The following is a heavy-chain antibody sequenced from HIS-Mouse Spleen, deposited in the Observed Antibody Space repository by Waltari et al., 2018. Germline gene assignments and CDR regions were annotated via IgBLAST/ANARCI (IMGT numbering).Heavy chain of an antibody. CDR3: AKDKHHAFDY. V-gene: IGHV3-30*18. Sequence: QVQLVESGGGVVQPGRSLRLSCAASGSPFSSYGMHWVRQAPGKGLEWVAVISYDGSNKYYADSVKGRFTISRDNSKNTLYLQMNSLRAEDTAVYYCAKDKHHAFDYWGQGTLVTVSS. J-gene: IGHJ4*02. CDR1: GSPFSSYG. CDR2: ISYDGSNK.